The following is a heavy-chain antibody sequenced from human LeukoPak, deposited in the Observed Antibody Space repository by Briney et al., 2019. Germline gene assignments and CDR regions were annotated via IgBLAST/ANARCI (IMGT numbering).Heavy chain of an antibody. J-gene: IGHJ5*01. V-gene: IGHV4-34*01. Sequence: SETLSLTCGVYGGAFNGYYWSWIRQSPGKGLEWIGGVDHSGRTNYNPSLKSRLTMSVDTSKNQFSIKLTSVTAADTAIYYCARVPPPGATAYGAVDSWGRGTLVTVSS. CDR2: VDHSGRT. CDR3: ARVPPPGATAYGAVDS. D-gene: IGHD3-10*01. CDR1: GGAFNGYY.